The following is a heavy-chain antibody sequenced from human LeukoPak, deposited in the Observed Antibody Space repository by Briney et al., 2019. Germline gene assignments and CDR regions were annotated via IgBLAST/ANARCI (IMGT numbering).Heavy chain of an antibody. V-gene: IGHV4-34*01. D-gene: IGHD6-19*01. CDR3: ARGITEWLVKGSFDY. CDR2: INHSGST. Sequence: PSETLSLTCAVYGGSFSGYYWSWIRQPPGKELEWIGEINHSGSTHYNPSLKSRVTISVDTSKNQFSLKVSSVTAADTAVYYCARGITEWLVKGSFDYWGQGTLVTVSS. J-gene: IGHJ4*02. CDR1: GGSFSGYY.